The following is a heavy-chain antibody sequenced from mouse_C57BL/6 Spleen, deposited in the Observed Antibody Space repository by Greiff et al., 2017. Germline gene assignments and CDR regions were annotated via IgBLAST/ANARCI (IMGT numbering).Heavy chain of an antibody. CDR2: IDPETGGT. CDR1: GYTFTDYE. V-gene: IGHV1-15*01. CDR3: TRRGGNYGAMDY. D-gene: IGHD2-1*01. J-gene: IGHJ4*01. Sequence: VQLQQSGAELVRPGASVTLSCKASGYTFTDYEMHWVKQTPVHGLEWIGAIDPETGGTAYNQKFKGKAILTADKSSSTAYMELRSLTSEDSAVYYCTRRGGNYGAMDYWGQGTSGTVSS.